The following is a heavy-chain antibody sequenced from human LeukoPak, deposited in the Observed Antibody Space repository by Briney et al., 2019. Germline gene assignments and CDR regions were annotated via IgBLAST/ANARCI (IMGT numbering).Heavy chain of an antibody. CDR2: INHSGST. CDR1: GGSFSGYY. D-gene: IGHD5-24*01. Sequence: SETLSLTCAVYGGSFSGYYWSWIRQPPGKGLEWIGEINHSGSTNYNPSLKSRVTISVDTSKNQFSLKLSSVTAADTAVYYCARHDGYNSGDFDYWGQGTLVTVSS. V-gene: IGHV4-34*01. J-gene: IGHJ4*02. CDR3: ARHDGYNSGDFDY.